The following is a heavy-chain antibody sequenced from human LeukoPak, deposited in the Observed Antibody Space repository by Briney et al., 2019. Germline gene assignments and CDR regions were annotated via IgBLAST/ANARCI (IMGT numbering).Heavy chain of an antibody. J-gene: IGHJ4*02. D-gene: IGHD3-16*01. CDR2: IKDDGSEK. CDR1: GFIFSRYW. Sequence: GGSLRLSCAASGFIFSRYWMNWFRQAPGKGPEWLANIKDDGSEKYYVDSVKGRFTISRDNAKNSLYLQMSSLSAEDTAVYFCGRRGMLSGYWGQGTLVTVSS. V-gene: IGHV3-7*03. CDR3: GRRGMLSGY.